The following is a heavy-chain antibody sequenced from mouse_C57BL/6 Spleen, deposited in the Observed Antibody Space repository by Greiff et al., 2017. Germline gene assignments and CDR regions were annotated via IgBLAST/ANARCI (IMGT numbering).Heavy chain of an antibody. CDR3: ARRRGANAYFDY. CDR2: IDPSDSYT. V-gene: IGHV1-50*01. D-gene: IGHD3-1*01. J-gene: IGHJ2*01. Sequence: QVQLQQPGAELVKPGASVKLSCKASGYTFTSYWMQWVKQRPGQGLEWIGEIDPSDSYTNYNQKFKGKATLTVDTSSSTAYMQLSSLTSEDSAVYYCARRRGANAYFDYWGQGTTLTVSS. CDR1: GYTFTSYW.